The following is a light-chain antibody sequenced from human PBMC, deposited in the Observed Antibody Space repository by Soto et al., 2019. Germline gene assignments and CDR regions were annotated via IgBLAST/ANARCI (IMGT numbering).Light chain of an antibody. Sequence: QSALTQPASVSGSPGQSITICCTGTSSDVGGYNYVSWYQQHPGKAPKLMIYEVSNRPSGVSNRFSGSKSGNTASLTISGLQAEDEADYYCSSYPSSSTRVFGGGTKLTVL. J-gene: IGLJ3*02. CDR3: SSYPSSSTRV. CDR2: EVS. V-gene: IGLV2-14*01. CDR1: SSDVGGYNY.